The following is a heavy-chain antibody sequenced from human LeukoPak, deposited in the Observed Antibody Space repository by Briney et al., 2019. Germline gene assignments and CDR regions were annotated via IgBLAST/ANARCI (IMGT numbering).Heavy chain of an antibody. V-gene: IGHV4-34*01. Sequence: TSSETLSLTCAVYGGSFSGYYWSWIRQPPGKGLEWIGEINHSGSTNYNPSLKSRVTISVDTSKNQFSLKLSSVTAADTAVYYCARQPRRGDRCSSTRWCPFDCWGQGTLVTVSS. D-gene: IGHD2-2*01. J-gene: IGHJ4*02. CDR3: ARQPRRGDRCSSTRWCPFDC. CDR2: INHSGST. CDR1: GGSFSGYY.